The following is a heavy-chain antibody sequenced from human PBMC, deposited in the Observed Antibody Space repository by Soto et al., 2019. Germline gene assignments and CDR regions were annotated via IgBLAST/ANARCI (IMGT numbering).Heavy chain of an antibody. CDR3: ARDWSRYYDSSGLMWFY. V-gene: IGHV1-18*01. Sequence: SVKGSFQGSGETYTRYGVALVRPAPGKGLEWVGWISAHNGDTRYAQNLQGRITMTTDTFTNTAYMELTSLTSDDTAVYYCARDWSRYYDSSGLMWFYWGQGTLVTGAS. D-gene: IGHD3-22*01. J-gene: IGHJ4*02. CDR2: ISAHNGDT. CDR1: GETYTRYG.